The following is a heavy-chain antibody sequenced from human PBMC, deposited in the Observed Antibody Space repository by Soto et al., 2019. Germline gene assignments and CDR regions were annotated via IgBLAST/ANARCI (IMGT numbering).Heavy chain of an antibody. J-gene: IGHJ4*02. CDR1: GGSFSGYY. CDR3: ASSVQEWTPFDS. D-gene: IGHD1-1*01. V-gene: IGHV4-34*01. CDR2: INHSGNT. Sequence: QVQLQQWGAGLLKPSETLSLTCAVFGGSFSGYYWSWIRQPPGKGLEWIGEINHSGNTNYNPSLKSRVPRPVERSKNRFPRRLPPGGAAATAVYSCASSVQEWTPFDSWGQGTLVTVSS.